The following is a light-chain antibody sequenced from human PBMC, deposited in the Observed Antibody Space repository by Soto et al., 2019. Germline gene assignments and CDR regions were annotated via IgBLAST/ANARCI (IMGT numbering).Light chain of an antibody. CDR3: SSYTSSSTLVV. Sequence: QSALTPPASVSGSPGQSITISCTGTSSDVGGYNYVSWYQQHPGKAPKLMIYDVSNRPSGVSNRFSGSKSGNTASLTISGLQAEDEADYYCSSYTSSSTLVVFGAGTKLTVL. J-gene: IGLJ2*01. V-gene: IGLV2-14*01. CDR1: SSDVGGYNY. CDR2: DVS.